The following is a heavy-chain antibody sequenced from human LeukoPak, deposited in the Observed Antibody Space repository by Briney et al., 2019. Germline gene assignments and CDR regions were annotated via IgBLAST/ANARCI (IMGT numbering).Heavy chain of an antibody. V-gene: IGHV3-21*01. Sequence: GGSLRLSCAASGFTFSSYSMNWVRQAPGKGLEWVSSISNSSSYIYYADSVKGRFTISRDNAKNSLYLQMNSLRAEDTAVYYCARARRYYDILTGYYTRDAFDIWGQGTMVTVSS. CDR1: GFTFSSYS. D-gene: IGHD3-9*01. CDR3: ARARRYYDILTGYYTRDAFDI. J-gene: IGHJ3*02. CDR2: ISNSSSYI.